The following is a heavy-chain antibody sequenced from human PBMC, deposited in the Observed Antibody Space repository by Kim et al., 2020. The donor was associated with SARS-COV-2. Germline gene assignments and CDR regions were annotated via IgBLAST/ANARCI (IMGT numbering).Heavy chain of an antibody. CDR3: ARDSLRGLWFGESEHYGMDV. V-gene: IGHV3-7*03. CDR1: GFTFSSYW. J-gene: IGHJ6*02. D-gene: IGHD3-10*01. Sequence: GGSLRLSCAASGFTFSSYWMSWVRQAPGKGLEWVANIKQDGSEKYYVDSVKGRFTISRDNAKNSLYLQMNSLRAEDTAVYYCARDSLRGLWFGESEHYGMDVWGQGTTVTVSS. CDR2: IKQDGSEK.